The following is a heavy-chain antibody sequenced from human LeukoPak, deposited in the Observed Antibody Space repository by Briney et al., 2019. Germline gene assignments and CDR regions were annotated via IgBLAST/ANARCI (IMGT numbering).Heavy chain of an antibody. D-gene: IGHD6-13*01. CDR3: ARGLRREQQLLRAFDD. Sequence: ASVKVSCKASGDTFIGYYIHWVRQAPGQGLEWMGWINANSGGTHYAQKFQGRVTMTRDTSISTAYMELSSLRSEDTAVYYCARGLRREQQLLRAFDDWGQGTLVTVSS. CDR2: INANSGGT. J-gene: IGHJ4*02. V-gene: IGHV1-2*02. CDR1: GDTFIGYY.